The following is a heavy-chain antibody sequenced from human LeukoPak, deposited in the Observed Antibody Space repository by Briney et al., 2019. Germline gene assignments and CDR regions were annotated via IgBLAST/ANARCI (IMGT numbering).Heavy chain of an antibody. CDR2: IYYSGST. Sequence: SETLSLTCTVSGGSISSGGYYWNWIRQHPGKGLEWIGYIYYSGSTYYNPSLKSRVTISVDTSKNQFSLKLSSVTAADTAVYYCARDPMGTAFDIWGQGTMVTVSS. V-gene: IGHV4-31*03. CDR3: ARDPMGTAFDI. J-gene: IGHJ3*02. D-gene: IGHD7-27*01. CDR1: GGSISSGGYY.